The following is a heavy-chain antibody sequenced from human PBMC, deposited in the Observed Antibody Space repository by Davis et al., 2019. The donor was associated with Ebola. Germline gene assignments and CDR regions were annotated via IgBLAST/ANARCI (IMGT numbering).Heavy chain of an antibody. CDR1: GFSFTSSA. D-gene: IGHD4-23*01. CDR2: IVVGSGNT. Sequence: AASVKVSCKASGFSFTSSAVQWVRQARGQRLEWIGWIVVGSGNTNYAQKFQERVTITRDMSTSTAYMELSSLRSEDTAVYYCAAVPGGNSFPPFYYYYGMDVWGQGTTVTVSS. V-gene: IGHV1-58*01. CDR3: AAVPGGNSFPPFYYYYGMDV. J-gene: IGHJ6*02.